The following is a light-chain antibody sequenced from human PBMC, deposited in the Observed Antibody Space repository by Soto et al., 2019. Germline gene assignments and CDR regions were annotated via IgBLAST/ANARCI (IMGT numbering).Light chain of an antibody. Sequence: QSALTQPASVSGSPGQSITISCTGTSSDVGGYNYVSWYRQHPGKAPKLMIYDVSNRPSGVSFRFSGSKSGNTASLTISGLQAEDEADYYCSSYTSSSTLGVFGTGTKVTVL. V-gene: IGLV2-14*01. CDR1: SSDVGGYNY. CDR3: SSYTSSSTLGV. CDR2: DVS. J-gene: IGLJ1*01.